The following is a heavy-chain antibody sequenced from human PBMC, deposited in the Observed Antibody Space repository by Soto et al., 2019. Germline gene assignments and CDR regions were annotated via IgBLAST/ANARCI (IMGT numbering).Heavy chain of an antibody. CDR3: AGYDFWSGYFDC. J-gene: IGHJ4*02. CDR1: GGSISSYY. Sequence: PSETLSLTCTVSGGSISSYYWSWIRQPPGKGLEWIGYIYYSGSTNYNPSLKSRVTISVDTSKNQFSLKLSSVTAADTAVYYCAGYDFWSGYFDCWGQGTLVTVSS. V-gene: IGHV4-59*08. CDR2: IYYSGST. D-gene: IGHD3-3*01.